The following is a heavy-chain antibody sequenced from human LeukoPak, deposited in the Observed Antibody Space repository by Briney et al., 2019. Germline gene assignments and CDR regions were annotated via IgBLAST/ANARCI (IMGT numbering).Heavy chain of an antibody. CDR2: IYYSGST. CDR3: ARSLGPEEYYYYGMDV. J-gene: IGHJ6*02. V-gene: IGHV4-59*08. CDR1: GGSISSYY. Sequence: SETLSLTCTVSGGSISSYYWSWIRQPPGKGLEWIGYIYYSGSTNYNPSLKSRVTISVDTSKNQFSLKLSSVTAADTAVYYCARSLGPEEYYYYGMDVWGQGTTVTVSS.